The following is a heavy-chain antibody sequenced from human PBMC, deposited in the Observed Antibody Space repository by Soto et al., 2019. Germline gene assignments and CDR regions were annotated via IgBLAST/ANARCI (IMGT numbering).Heavy chain of an antibody. V-gene: IGHV1-46*01. CDR3: ARSLLQGDF. CDR1: GYIFIHYY. Sequence: QVQLVQSGAEVKKPGASVKVSCKASGYIFIHYYRHWVRQAPGQGLEWMAIINPNGGSTNYAQKFQGRVTVTSDTSTSTVSMELNSLGSDDTAVYFCARSLLQGDFWGQGTLVTVSS. D-gene: IGHD2-21*01. CDR2: INPNGGST. J-gene: IGHJ4*02.